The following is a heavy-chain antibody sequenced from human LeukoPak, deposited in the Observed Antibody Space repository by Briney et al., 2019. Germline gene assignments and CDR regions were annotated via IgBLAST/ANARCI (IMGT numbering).Heavy chain of an antibody. CDR1: GLTFSSYA. Sequence: GESLRLSCAASGLTFSSYAMSWVRQAPGKGLEWVSAISGSGGSTYYADSVKGRFTISRDNSKNTLYLQMNSLRAEDTAVYYCAKDRGGYSSSWYYFDYWGQGTLVTVSS. D-gene: IGHD6-6*01. CDR2: ISGSGGST. V-gene: IGHV3-23*01. J-gene: IGHJ4*02. CDR3: AKDRGGYSSSWYYFDY.